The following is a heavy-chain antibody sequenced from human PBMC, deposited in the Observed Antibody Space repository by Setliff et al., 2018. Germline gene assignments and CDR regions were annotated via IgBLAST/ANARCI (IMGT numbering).Heavy chain of an antibody. CDR2: IHYSGNT. D-gene: IGHD1-1*01. Sequence: PSETLSLTFTVSGFSINSGTHFWGWIRQPPGKGLEWIGRIHYSGNTYYNASLKSRVIISVDTAQNQFSLSLSSVTAADTAVYCCARTGTYRYFDYWGQGTLVTVSS. CDR1: GFSINSGTHF. V-gene: IGHV4-39*01. CDR3: ARTGTYRYFDY. J-gene: IGHJ4*02.